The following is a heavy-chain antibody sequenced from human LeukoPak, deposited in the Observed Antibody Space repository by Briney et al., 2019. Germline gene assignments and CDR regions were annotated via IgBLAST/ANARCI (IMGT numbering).Heavy chain of an antibody. J-gene: IGHJ4*02. Sequence: PSETLSLTCTVSGGSISSSSYYWGWVRQPPGSGLEWIGSIFYSGILYYGPSLKSRVTISVDTSKNQFSLKLTSVTAADTAVYYCARAPIAVAGAGHEYFDYWGQGTLVTVSS. CDR2: IFYSGIL. CDR1: GGSISSSSYY. CDR3: ARAPIAVAGAGHEYFDY. V-gene: IGHV4-39*01. D-gene: IGHD6-19*01.